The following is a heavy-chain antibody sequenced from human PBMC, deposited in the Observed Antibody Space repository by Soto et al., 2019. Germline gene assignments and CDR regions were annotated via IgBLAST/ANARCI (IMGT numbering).Heavy chain of an antibody. CDR2: IGTAGDT. D-gene: IGHD5-12*01. CDR1: GFTFSSYD. V-gene: IGHV3-13*01. J-gene: IGHJ4*02. CDR3: ARGYSGYEAPDY. Sequence: PGGSLRLSCAASGFTFSSYDMRWVRQATGKGLEWVSAIGTAGDTYYPGSVKGRFTISRENAKNSLYLQMNSLRAEDTAVYYCARGYSGYEAPDYWGQGTLVTVSS.